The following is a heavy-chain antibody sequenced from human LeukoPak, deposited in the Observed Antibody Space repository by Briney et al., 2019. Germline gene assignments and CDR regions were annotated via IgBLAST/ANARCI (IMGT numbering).Heavy chain of an antibody. D-gene: IGHD2/OR15-2a*01. Sequence: GGSLRLSCAVSGFILSSYAMSWVRQAPGKGLEWVSSISCRGGSTYYADSVKGRFTLSRENSKNTLYMQVNSESVEDTGVYVCAKSGNIRILDYYDYMVVSGKGSTVTLS. J-gene: IGHJ6*03. V-gene: IGHV3-23*01. CDR1: GFILSSYA. CDR2: ISCRGGST. CDR3: AKSGNIRILDYYDYMVV.